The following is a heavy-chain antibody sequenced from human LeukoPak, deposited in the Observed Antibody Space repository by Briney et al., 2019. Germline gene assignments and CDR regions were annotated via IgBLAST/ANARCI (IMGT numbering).Heavy chain of an antibody. CDR2: INPNSGGT. CDR1: GYSFTSYG. Sequence: GASVKVSCRASGYSFTSYGISWARQAPGQGLEWMGWINPNSGGTNYAQKFQGRVTMTRDTSISTAYMELSRLRSDDTAVYYCARGAWVPTKLYYDILTGYCGGCAFDIWGQGTMVTVSS. V-gene: IGHV1-2*02. D-gene: IGHD3-9*01. J-gene: IGHJ3*02. CDR3: ARGAWVPTKLYYDILTGYCGGCAFDI.